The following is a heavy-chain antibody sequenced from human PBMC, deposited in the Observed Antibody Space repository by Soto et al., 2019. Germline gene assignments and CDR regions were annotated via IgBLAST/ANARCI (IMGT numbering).Heavy chain of an antibody. Sequence: ETTFLTFPVPHGSIRSRRYYWGWFRPPPGKGLAWIGSIYYSGSTYYNPSLKSRVTISVDTSKNQFSLKLSSVLAADTPVYYWARRSIAARRAFDSWGQGTMVTASS. J-gene: IGHJ3*02. CDR1: HGSIRSRRYY. CDR3: ARRSIAARRAFDS. CDR2: IYYSGST. D-gene: IGHD6-6*01. V-gene: IGHV4-39*01.